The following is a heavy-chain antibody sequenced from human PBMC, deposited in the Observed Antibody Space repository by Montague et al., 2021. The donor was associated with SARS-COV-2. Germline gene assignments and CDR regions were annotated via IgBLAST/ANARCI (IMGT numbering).Heavy chain of an antibody. J-gene: IGHJ6*01. CDR2: TYYRSKWYN. D-gene: IGHD1-1*01. Sequence: CAISGESVSSNSATWNWVRQFPSRGLEWLGRTYYRSKWYNDYAVSVRGRVTINPDTSKNQFSLQLNSVTPEDTAIYYCTSGREGNYNVMDVWGQGTTVTVSS. V-gene: IGHV6-1*01. CDR3: TSGREGNYNVMDV. CDR1: GESVSSNSAT.